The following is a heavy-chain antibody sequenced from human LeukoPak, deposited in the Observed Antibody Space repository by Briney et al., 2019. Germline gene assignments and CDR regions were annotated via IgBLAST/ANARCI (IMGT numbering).Heavy chain of an antibody. CDR2: IYYSGST. D-gene: IGHD3-22*01. V-gene: IGHV4-31*03. CDR3: ARGSEYYYDSSGYEDAFDI. Sequence: SQTLSLTCTVSGGSISSGGYYWSWIRQHPGKGLEWIGYIYYSGSTYYNPSLKSRVTISADTSKNQFSLKLGSVTAADTAVYYCARGSEYYYDSSGYEDAFDIWGQGTMVTVSS. CDR1: GGSISSGGYY. J-gene: IGHJ3*02.